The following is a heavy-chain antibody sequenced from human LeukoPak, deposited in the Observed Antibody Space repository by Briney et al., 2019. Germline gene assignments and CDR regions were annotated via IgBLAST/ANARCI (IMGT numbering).Heavy chain of an antibody. Sequence: GGSLRLSCAASGFTFSNYSMNWVRQAPGKGLEWVSSISSSSSYIYYADSVKGRFTISRDNAKNSLYLQMNSLRAEDTAVYYCARGGSSWYYFDYWGQGTLVTVSS. D-gene: IGHD6-13*01. J-gene: IGHJ4*02. CDR3: ARGGSSWYYFDY. CDR2: ISSSSSYI. CDR1: GFTFSNYS. V-gene: IGHV3-21*01.